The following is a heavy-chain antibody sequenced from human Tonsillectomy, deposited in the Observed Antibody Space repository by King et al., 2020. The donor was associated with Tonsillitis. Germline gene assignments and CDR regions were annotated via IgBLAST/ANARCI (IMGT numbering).Heavy chain of an antibody. CDR3: ARGVGFCTRTSCVVGSSYYYYYGMVV. Sequence: VQLVESGAEVKKPGASVKVSCKASGYTFTTYDINWVRQATGQGLELMGWMNPNSGNTGYVQKFKGRLTMTRNTSISTAYMELSSLRSDDTAVYFCARGVGFCTRTSCVVGSSYYYYYGMVVWGQGTADSVPS. CDR1: GYTFTTYD. CDR2: MNPNSGNT. J-gene: IGHJ6*02. D-gene: IGHD2-2*01. V-gene: IGHV1-8*02.